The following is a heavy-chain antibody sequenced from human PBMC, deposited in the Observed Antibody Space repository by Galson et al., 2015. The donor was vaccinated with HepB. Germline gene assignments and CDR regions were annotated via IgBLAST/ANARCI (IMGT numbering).Heavy chain of an antibody. Sequence: SLRLSCAASGFAFRSYAMSWVRQAPRKGLEWVSSITGSGDNIYYVDSVKGRFTISRDNSKHTLYLQLNSLRAEDTAVYYCAKDKIPALGRGSDYWGQGTLVTVSS. J-gene: IGHJ4*02. D-gene: IGHD2-2*01. CDR3: AKDKIPALGRGSDY. CDR1: GFAFRSYA. V-gene: IGHV3-23*01. CDR2: ITGSGDNI.